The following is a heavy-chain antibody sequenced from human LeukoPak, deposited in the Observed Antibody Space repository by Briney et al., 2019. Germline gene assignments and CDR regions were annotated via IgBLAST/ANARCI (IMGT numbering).Heavy chain of an antibody. V-gene: IGHV3-30*02. CDR1: GFTFSNYG. D-gene: IGHD6-19*01. Sequence: GGSLRLSCAASGFTFSNYGMHWVRQAPGKGLEWVAFIRYDGSDKFYADSVKGRFTISRDNSKIALYLQMNSLRAEDTAVYYCAKSIAVAGFGGGRIFDYWGQGTLVTVSS. CDR2: IRYDGSDK. J-gene: IGHJ4*02. CDR3: AKSIAVAGFGGGRIFDY.